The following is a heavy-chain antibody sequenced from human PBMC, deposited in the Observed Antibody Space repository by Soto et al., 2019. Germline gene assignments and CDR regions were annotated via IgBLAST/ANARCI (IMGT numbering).Heavy chain of an antibody. V-gene: IGHV1-2*02. CDR3: AIEHSSNSGHY. J-gene: IGHJ4*02. D-gene: IGHD6-13*01. CDR1: GYTFTGYS. CDR2: INPNSGGT. Sequence: ASVKVSWKASGYTFTGYSRHWVRQAPGQGLEWMGWINPNSGGTNYAQKFQGRVTMTRDTSISTAYMELSRLRSDDAAVYYCAIEHSSNSGHYWGQGTLVTVSS.